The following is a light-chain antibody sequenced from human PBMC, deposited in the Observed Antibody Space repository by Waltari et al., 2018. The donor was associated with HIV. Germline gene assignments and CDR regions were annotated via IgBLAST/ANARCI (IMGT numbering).Light chain of an antibody. V-gene: IGKV1-NL1*01. CDR1: QDIRNS. Sequence: DIQMTQSPSSLSASVGESVTITCRASQDIRNSLAWYQQSPGKAPNLLLYAVSRLEDGVPSRFSGSGSGTHYTLTISSLQPEDFASYYCQQYSSPPLTFGGGTKVVSK. CDR3: QQYSSPPLT. CDR2: AVS. J-gene: IGKJ4*01.